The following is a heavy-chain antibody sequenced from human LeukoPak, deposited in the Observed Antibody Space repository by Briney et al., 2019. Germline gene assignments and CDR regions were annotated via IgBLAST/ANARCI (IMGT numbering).Heavy chain of an antibody. Sequence: ASVKVSCKASGDNFTTYGISWVRQAPGQGLEWMGWISVYNGKTKYAQKVQGRVTMTTDTSTTTAYMELRSLRSDDTAVYYCARDRSIVAADHFDYWGQGTLVTVSS. V-gene: IGHV1-18*04. J-gene: IGHJ4*02. CDR2: ISVYNGKT. CDR1: GDNFTTYG. CDR3: ARDRSIVAADHFDY. D-gene: IGHD6-13*01.